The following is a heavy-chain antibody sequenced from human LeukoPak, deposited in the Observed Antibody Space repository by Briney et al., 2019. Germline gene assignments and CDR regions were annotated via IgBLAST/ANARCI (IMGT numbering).Heavy chain of an antibody. V-gene: IGHV4-34*01. CDR2: INHSGST. Sequence: SETLSLTCAVYGGSFSGYYWSWIRQPPGKGLEWIGEINHSGSTNYNPSLKSRVTISVDTSKNQFPLKLSSVTAADTAVYYCARVRPYYYDSKRSVFDYWGQGTLVTVSS. CDR3: ARVRPYYYDSKRSVFDY. CDR1: GGSFSGYY. J-gene: IGHJ4*02. D-gene: IGHD3-22*01.